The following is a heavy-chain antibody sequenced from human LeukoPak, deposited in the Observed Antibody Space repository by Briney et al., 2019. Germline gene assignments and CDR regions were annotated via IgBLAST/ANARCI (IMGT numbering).Heavy chain of an antibody. V-gene: IGHV1-8*01. CDR2: MNPNSGNT. J-gene: IGHJ4*02. Sequence: ASVKVSCKASGYTFTSYDINWVRQATGQGLEWMGWMNPNSGNTGYALKFQGRVTMTRNTSISTAYMELSSLRSEDTAVYYCARGTIRSSTSCYFYWGQGTLVTVSS. CDR1: GYTFTSYD. D-gene: IGHD2-2*01. CDR3: ARGTIRSSTSCYFY.